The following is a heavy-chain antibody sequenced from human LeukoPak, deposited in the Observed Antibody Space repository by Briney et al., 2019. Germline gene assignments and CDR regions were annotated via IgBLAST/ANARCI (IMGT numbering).Heavy chain of an antibody. V-gene: IGHV3-21*01. CDR3: ARYYYYGSGSFDY. Sequence: GGSLRLSCAASGFTFSSYSMNWVRQAPGKGLEWVSSISSSSYIYYADSVKGRFTISRDNSKNMLYLQMNSLRAEDTAVYYCARYYYYGSGSFDYWGQGTLVTVSS. CDR1: GFTFSSYS. CDR2: ISSSSYI. J-gene: IGHJ4*02. D-gene: IGHD3-10*01.